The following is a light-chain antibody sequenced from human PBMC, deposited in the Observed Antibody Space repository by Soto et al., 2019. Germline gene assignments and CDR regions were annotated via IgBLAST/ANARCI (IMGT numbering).Light chain of an antibody. CDR3: QKYGTSEII. V-gene: IGKV3-20*01. CDR1: QSVSNSY. CDR2: DTS. J-gene: IGKJ5*01. Sequence: VFTQSPVTISLSPVARANLSLRTRQSVSNSYVAWYQQKPGQAPRLLIYDTSSRVTGIPDRFSGSGSGTDFTLTISRLEPEDFAVFYCQKYGTSEIIFGKGQRRAIK.